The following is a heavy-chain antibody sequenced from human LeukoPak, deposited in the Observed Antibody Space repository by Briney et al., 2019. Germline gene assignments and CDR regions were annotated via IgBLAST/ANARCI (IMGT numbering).Heavy chain of an antibody. Sequence: SETLSLTCAVYGGSLSGYYWSWIRQPPGNGLEWIGEINHSGSTNYNPSLKSRVTISVDTSKNQFSLKLSSVTAADTAVYYCARGPAYYVWGSYRSRPLDYWGQGTLVTVSS. CDR3: ARGPAYYVWGSYRSRPLDY. CDR2: INHSGST. D-gene: IGHD3-16*02. CDR1: GGSLSGYY. V-gene: IGHV4-34*01. J-gene: IGHJ4*02.